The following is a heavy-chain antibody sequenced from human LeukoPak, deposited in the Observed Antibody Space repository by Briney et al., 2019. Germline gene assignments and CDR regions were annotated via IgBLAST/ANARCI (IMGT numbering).Heavy chain of an antibody. Sequence: KSSETLSLTCTVSGGSISSSSYYWGWIRQPPGKGLEWIGSIYYSGSTYYNPSLKSRVTISVDTSKNHFSLRLSSVTAADTAVYYCARLVLSYGNTFDHWGQGTLVTVSS. D-gene: IGHD3-16*01. J-gene: IGHJ4*02. CDR1: GGSISSSSYY. CDR2: IYYSGST. V-gene: IGHV4-39*02. CDR3: ARLVLSYGNTFDH.